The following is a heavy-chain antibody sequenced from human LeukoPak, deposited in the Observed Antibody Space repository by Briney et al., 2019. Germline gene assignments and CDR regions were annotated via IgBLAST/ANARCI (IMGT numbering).Heavy chain of an antibody. D-gene: IGHD2-21*02. CDR3: ARGCGGDCRYY. CDR1: GFTFSSYW. J-gene: IGHJ4*02. V-gene: IGHV3-74*01. Sequence: GGSLRLSCAASGFTFSSYWMSWVRQAPGKGPVWVSRINSDGSSTSYADSVKGRFTISRDNAKNTLYLQMNSLRAEDTAVYYCARGCGGDCRYYWGQGTLVTVSS. CDR2: INSDGSST.